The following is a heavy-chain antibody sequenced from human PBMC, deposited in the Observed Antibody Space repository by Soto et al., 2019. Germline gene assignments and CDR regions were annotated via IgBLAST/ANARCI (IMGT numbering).Heavy chain of an antibody. D-gene: IGHD3-22*01. Sequence: GSLRLSCAASGFTFRSYAMNWVRQAPGKGLEWVSGISDSGGSTYYADSVKGRFTISRDNSKNTLYLHMNSLRAEDTALYYCAKDPRSDSTGYFDYWGQGTLVTVSS. CDR2: ISDSGGST. CDR3: AKDPRSDSTGYFDY. J-gene: IGHJ4*02. V-gene: IGHV3-23*01. CDR1: GFTFRSYA.